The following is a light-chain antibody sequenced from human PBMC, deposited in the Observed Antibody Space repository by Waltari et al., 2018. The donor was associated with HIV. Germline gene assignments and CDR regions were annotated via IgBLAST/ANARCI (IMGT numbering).Light chain of an antibody. CDR2: GTS. CDR3: QQYKNGWT. J-gene: IGKJ1*01. Sequence: EVVMVQYPAPLSVSPGGRAILSCRASQSVSTSLAWYQQKPGQAPRLLIFGTSTRATGVSARFSGSGSGTYFSLTISSLQSEDLAVYYCQQYKNGWTFGQGTKVDIK. CDR1: QSVSTS. V-gene: IGKV3-15*01.